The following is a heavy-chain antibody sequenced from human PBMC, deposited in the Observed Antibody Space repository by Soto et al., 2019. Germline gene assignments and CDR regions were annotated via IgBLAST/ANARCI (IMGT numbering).Heavy chain of an antibody. Sequence: QLQLQESRPGLVKPSETLSLTCTVSGGSISSSSYYWGWIRQPPGKGLEWIGNIYYSGSTYYNPSIKSRVTITVDTSKNQFALKLSSVTAADTAVYYCASGASSSWYKIDDWGQGTLVNVSS. V-gene: IGHV4-39*01. D-gene: IGHD6-13*01. CDR3: ASGASSSWYKIDD. CDR1: GGSISSSSYY. J-gene: IGHJ4*02. CDR2: IYYSGST.